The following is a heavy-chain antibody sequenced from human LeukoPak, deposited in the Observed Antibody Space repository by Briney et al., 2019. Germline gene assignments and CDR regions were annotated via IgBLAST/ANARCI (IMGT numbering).Heavy chain of an antibody. CDR3: ARVERYNGDYGWFDP. D-gene: IGHD4-17*01. J-gene: IGHJ5*02. V-gene: IGHV4-59*11. Sequence: SETLSLTCTVSGVSITSHFWSWIRRPPGKGLEWIAYVHYTGSTNYNPSLKSRVTISMDTSKNQFSLRLRSVTAADTAMYYCARVERYNGDYGWFDPWGQGTLVTVSS. CDR2: VHYTGST. CDR1: GVSITSHF.